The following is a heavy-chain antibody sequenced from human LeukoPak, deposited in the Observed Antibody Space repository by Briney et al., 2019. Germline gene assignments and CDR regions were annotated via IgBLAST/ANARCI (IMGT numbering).Heavy chain of an antibody. Sequence: SETLSLTCTVSGGSISSYYWSWIRQPPGKGLEWIGYIYYSGSTNYNPSLKSRVTISVDTSKNQFSLKLSSVTAADTAVYYCARGGNYYDSSPLDYWGQGTLVTVSS. J-gene: IGHJ4*02. CDR3: ARGGNYYDSSPLDY. D-gene: IGHD3-22*01. CDR1: GGSISSYY. CDR2: IYYSGST. V-gene: IGHV4-59*01.